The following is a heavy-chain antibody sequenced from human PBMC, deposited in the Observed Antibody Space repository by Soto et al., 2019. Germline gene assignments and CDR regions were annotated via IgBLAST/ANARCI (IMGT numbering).Heavy chain of an antibody. CDR1: GSTFTRYG. Sequence: ASVKVSCKASGSTFTRYGISWVRQRPGQGLEWMGWISGYNGDTNYAQKFQGRVSMTIDTSTTTAYMELRSLSSDDTAVYYCAKNGQPPYYYYGLDVWG. D-gene: IGHD2-8*01. CDR2: ISGYNGDT. V-gene: IGHV1-18*01. CDR3: AKNGQPPYYYYGLDV. J-gene: IGHJ6*02.